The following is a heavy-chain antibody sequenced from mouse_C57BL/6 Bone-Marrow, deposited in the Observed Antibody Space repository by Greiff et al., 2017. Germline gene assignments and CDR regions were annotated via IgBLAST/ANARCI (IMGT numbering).Heavy chain of an antibody. Sequence: VPLQQPGAELVKPGASVKLSCKASGYTFTSYWMHWVKQRPGQGLEWIGMIHPNSGSTNYNEKFKSKATLTVDKSSSTAYMQHSSLTSEDSAVYYGDSYYNYDTGNAMDYWGQGTSVTVSS. D-gene: IGHD2-12*01. CDR2: IHPNSGST. CDR3: DSYYNYDTGNAMDY. CDR1: GYTFTSYW. V-gene: IGHV1-64*01. J-gene: IGHJ4*01.